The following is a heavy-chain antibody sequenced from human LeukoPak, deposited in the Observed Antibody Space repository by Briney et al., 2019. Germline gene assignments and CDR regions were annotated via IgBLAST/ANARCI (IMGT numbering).Heavy chain of an antibody. CDR1: GYTFTSYG. Sequence: ASVKVSCKASGYTFTSYGISWVRQAPGQGLEWMGWISAYNGNTNYAQKLQGRVTMTTDTSTSTAYMELRSLRSDDTAVYYCASVVAELWFFDYWGQGTLVTVSS. D-gene: IGHD5-18*01. J-gene: IGHJ4*02. CDR2: ISAYNGNT. CDR3: ASVVAELWFFDY. V-gene: IGHV1-18*01.